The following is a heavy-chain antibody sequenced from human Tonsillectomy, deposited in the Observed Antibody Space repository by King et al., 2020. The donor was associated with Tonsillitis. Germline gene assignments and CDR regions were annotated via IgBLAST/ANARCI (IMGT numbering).Heavy chain of an antibody. D-gene: IGHD5-18*01. V-gene: IGHV3-21*01. CDR2: ISSSSTYI. Sequence: VQLVESGGGLVKPGGSLRLSCAASGFIFGSYSMNWVRQAPGKGLEWVSSISSSSTYIYYADSVKGRFTISRDNAKSSLFLQMNSLRAEDTAVYYWARDVQIWLEFYGMDVWGQGTTVTVSS. CDR1: GFIFGSYS. CDR3: ARDVQIWLEFYGMDV. J-gene: IGHJ6*02.